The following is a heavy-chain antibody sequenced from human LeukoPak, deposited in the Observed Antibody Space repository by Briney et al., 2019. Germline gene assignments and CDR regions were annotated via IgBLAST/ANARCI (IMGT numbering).Heavy chain of an antibody. Sequence: SETLSLTCAVSGDSVNNTNWWTWVRQSPGKGLEWIGEIFHSGVTNYNPSLKSRAVISLEKSKNQFSLKLSSVTAADTAVYFCARVFSYSSSWSFDYWGLGTLVTVSS. J-gene: IGHJ4*02. V-gene: IGHV4-4*02. CDR1: GDSVNNTNW. CDR2: IFHSGVT. CDR3: ARVFSYSSSWSFDY. D-gene: IGHD6-13*01.